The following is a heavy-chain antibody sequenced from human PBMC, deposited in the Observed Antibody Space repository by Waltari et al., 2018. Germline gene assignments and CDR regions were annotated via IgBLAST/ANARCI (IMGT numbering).Heavy chain of an antibody. J-gene: IGHJ4*02. V-gene: IGHV1-3*01. CDR2: INAGNGNT. CDR3: ARGVRWLSYYFDY. D-gene: IGHD4-17*01. Sequence: QVQLVQSGAEVKKPGASVKVSCKASGYTFTTSAMHWVRQAPGQRLEWMGWINAGNGNTKYSQKFQGRVTITRDTSASTAYMELSSLRSEDTAVYYCARGVRWLSYYFDYWGQGTLVTVSS. CDR1: GYTFTTSA.